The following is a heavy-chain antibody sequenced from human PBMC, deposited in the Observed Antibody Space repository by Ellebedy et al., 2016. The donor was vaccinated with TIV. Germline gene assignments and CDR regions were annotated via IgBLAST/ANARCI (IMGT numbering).Heavy chain of an antibody. J-gene: IGHJ6*02. D-gene: IGHD1-26*01. CDR3: ARGRMGGGLLGRDYYYYYGMDV. V-gene: IGHV1-69*13. CDR2: IIPIFGTA. CDR1: GGTFSSYA. Sequence: SVKVSXXASGGTFSSYAISWVRQPPGQGREWMGGIIPIFGTANYAQKFQGRVTITADESTSTAYMELSSLRSEDTAVYYCARGRMGGGLLGRDYYYYYGMDVWGQGTTVTVSS.